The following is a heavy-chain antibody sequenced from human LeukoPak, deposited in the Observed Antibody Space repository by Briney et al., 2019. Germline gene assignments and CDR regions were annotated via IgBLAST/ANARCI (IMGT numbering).Heavy chain of an antibody. CDR2: INHSGST. CDR3: ARGRLQLLACYYYMDV. CDR1: GGSFSGYY. J-gene: IGHJ6*03. D-gene: IGHD5-18*01. Sequence: SETLSLTCAVYGGSFSGYYWSWIRPPPGKGLEWIGEINHSGSTNYNPSLKSRVTILVDTSKNQFSLKPSSVTAADTAVYYCARGRLQLLACYYYMDVWGKGTTVTVSS. V-gene: IGHV4-34*01.